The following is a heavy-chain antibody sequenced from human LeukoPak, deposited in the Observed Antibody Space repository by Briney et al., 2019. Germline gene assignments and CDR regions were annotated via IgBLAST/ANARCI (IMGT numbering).Heavy chain of an antibody. CDR3: ARGYGDYVDAFDI. J-gene: IGHJ3*02. D-gene: IGHD4-17*01. CDR1: GGSISSYY. Sequence: SETLSLTCTVSGGSISSYYWSWIRQPPGKGLEWIGYIYYSGSTNYNPPLKSRVTISVDTSKNQFSLKLSSVTAADTAVYYCARGYGDYVDAFDIWGQGTMVTVSS. V-gene: IGHV4-59*12. CDR2: IYYSGST.